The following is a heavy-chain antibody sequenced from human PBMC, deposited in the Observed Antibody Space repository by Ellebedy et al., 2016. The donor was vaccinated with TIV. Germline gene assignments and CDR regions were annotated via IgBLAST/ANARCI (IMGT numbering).Heavy chain of an antibody. J-gene: IGHJ6*03. Sequence: SETLSLTXAVYGGSFSGNYWNWIRQPPGKGLEWIGEINHSGSTNYNPSLKSRVSMSVDTSKNHFSLKLSSVTAADTAVYSCARGGYYYYYYLDVWGKGTTVTVSS. CDR2: INHSGST. V-gene: IGHV4-34*01. CDR1: GGSFSGNY. CDR3: ARGGYYYYYYLDV.